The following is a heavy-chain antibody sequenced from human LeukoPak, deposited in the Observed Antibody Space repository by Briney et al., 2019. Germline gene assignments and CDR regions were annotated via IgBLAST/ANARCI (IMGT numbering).Heavy chain of an antibody. J-gene: IGHJ6*02. CDR3: SSSWTGYYYYYGMDV. V-gene: IGHV3-11*01. D-gene: IGHD6-13*01. CDR2: ISSSGSTI. CDR1: GFTFSDYY. Sequence: GGSLRLSCAASGFTFSDYYMGWIRQAPGKGLEWVSYISSSGSTIYYADSVKGRFTISRDNAKNSLYLQMNSLRAEDTAVYYCSSSWTGYYYYYGMDVWGQGTTVTVSS.